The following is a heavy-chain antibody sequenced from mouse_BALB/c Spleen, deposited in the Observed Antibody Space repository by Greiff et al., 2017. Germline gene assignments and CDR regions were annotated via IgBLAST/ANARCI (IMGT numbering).Heavy chain of an antibody. J-gene: IGHJ3*01. CDR3: AREGLLAY. Sequence: EVQVVESGGGLVKPGGSLKLSCAASGFTFSSYAMSWVRQSPEKRLEWVAEISSGGSYTYYPDTVTGRFTISRDNAKNTLYLEMSSLRSEDTAMYYCAREGLLAYWGQGTLVTVSA. CDR1: GFTFSSYA. V-gene: IGHV5-9-4*01. CDR2: ISSGGSYT.